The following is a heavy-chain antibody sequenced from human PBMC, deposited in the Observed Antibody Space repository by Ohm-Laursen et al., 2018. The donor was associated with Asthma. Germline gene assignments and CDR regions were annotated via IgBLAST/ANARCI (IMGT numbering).Heavy chain of an antibody. D-gene: IGHD3-3*01. V-gene: IGHV3-7*01. Sequence: GSLRLSCTASGVAFTDSWMSWVRQLPGGSLEWVAKINPLGYEKYYMDSVRGRFTISRDNAKNSLYLQMNSLRAEDTAVYYCASYYDFWSGWPYWGQGTLVTVSS. CDR2: INPLGYEK. CDR3: ASYYDFWSGWPY. CDR1: GVAFTDSW. J-gene: IGHJ4*02.